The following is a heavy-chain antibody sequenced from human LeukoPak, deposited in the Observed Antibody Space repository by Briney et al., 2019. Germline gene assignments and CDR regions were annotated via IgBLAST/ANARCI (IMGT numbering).Heavy chain of an antibody. CDR1: GFTFSSYG. CDR2: IWYDGSNK. J-gene: IGHJ5*02. CDR3: ARGSDYNILTGS. V-gene: IGHV3-33*01. D-gene: IGHD3-9*01. Sequence: GRSLRLSCAASGFTFSSYGMHWVRQAPGKGLEWVAVIWYDGSNKYYADSVKGRFTISRDNSKNTLYLQMNSLRAEDTAVYYCARGSDYNILTGSWGQGTLVTVSS.